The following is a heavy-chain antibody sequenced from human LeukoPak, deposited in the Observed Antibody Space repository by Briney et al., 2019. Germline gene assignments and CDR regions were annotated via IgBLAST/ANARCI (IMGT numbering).Heavy chain of an antibody. J-gene: IGHJ4*02. V-gene: IGHV3-23*01. CDR2: ISGSGGST. Sequence: GGSLRLSCAASGFTFSSYGMSWVRQAPGKGLEWVSAISGSGGSTFYADSVKGRFTISRDNSKNTLYLQMNSLRAEDTAIYYCAKAGSIRFDYWGQGTLVTVSS. CDR1: GFTFSSYG. CDR3: AKAGSIRFDY. D-gene: IGHD1-26*01.